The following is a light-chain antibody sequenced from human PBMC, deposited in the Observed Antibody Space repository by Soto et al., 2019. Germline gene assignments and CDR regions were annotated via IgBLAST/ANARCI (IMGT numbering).Light chain of an antibody. CDR2: DAS. CDR3: QQYEDLPLS. Sequence: DIQMTQSPSSLSASVGDRVTITCQASQDISNYLNWYQHKPGKPPKLLIYDASNLETGVPSRFSGSGSGTDFTFTISSLQPEDVATYYCQQYEDLPLSFGPGTKVDF. J-gene: IGKJ3*01. CDR1: QDISNY. V-gene: IGKV1-33*01.